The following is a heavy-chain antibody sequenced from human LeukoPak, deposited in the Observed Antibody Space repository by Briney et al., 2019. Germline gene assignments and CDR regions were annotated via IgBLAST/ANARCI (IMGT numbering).Heavy chain of an antibody. Sequence: NPSETLSLTCTVSGGSISSYYWNWVRQPAGKGLEWVGRIYSSGSTNYNPSLKSRVTMSVDTSKNQFSLKLSSVTAADTAVYYCARVYSSGYYDRRFDYWGQGTLVTVSS. CDR3: ARVYSSGYYDRRFDY. V-gene: IGHV4-4*07. D-gene: IGHD3-22*01. J-gene: IGHJ4*02. CDR2: IYSSGST. CDR1: GGSISSYY.